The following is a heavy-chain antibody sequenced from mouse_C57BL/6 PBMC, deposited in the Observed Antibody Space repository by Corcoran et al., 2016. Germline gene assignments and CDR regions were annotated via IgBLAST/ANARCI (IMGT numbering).Heavy chain of an antibody. CDR2: INPNNGGT. CDR3: ARRDYDGSSEWYFDV. D-gene: IGHD1-1*01. J-gene: IGHJ1*03. Sequence: EVQLQQSGPVLVKPGASVKISCKASGYTFTDYNMDWVQQGHGKSLEWIGDINPNNGGTIYNQKFKGKATLTVDKSSSTAYMELRSLTSEDTAVYYCARRDYDGSSEWYFDVWGTGTTVTVSS. CDR1: GYTFTDYN. V-gene: IGHV1-18*01.